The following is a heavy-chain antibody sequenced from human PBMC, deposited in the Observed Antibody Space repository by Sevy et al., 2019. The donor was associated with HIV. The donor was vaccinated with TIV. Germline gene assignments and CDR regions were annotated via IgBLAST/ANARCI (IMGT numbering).Heavy chain of an antibody. J-gene: IGHJ4*02. D-gene: IGHD3-9*01. CDR3: ASTGYSIVWDH. V-gene: IGHV3-53*01. CDR2: IYSAGST. Sequence: GGSLRLSCAASGFTVSSNYMSWVRQAPGKGLEWVSVIYSAGSTYYADSVKGRFTISRDNSKNTLYLQMNSLRAEDTAVYYCASTGYSIVWDHWGQGTLVTVSS. CDR1: GFTVSSNY.